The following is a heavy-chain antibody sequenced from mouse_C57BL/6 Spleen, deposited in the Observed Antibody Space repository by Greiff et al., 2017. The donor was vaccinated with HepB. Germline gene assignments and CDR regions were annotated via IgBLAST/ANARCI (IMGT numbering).Heavy chain of an antibody. CDR2: IHPNSGST. V-gene: IGHV1-64*01. Sequence: QVQLQQPGAELVKPGASVKLSCKASGYTFTSYWMHWVKQRPGQGLEWIGMIHPNSGSTNYNEKFKSKATLTVEKSSSTAYMQLSSLTSEDSAVYYCAKGVYYDYVRYFDYWGQGTTLTVSS. CDR1: GYTFTSYW. J-gene: IGHJ2*01. D-gene: IGHD2-4*01. CDR3: AKGVYYDYVRYFDY.